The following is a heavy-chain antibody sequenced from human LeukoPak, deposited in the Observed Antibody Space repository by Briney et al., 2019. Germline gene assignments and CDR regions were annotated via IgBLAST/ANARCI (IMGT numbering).Heavy chain of an antibody. CDR1: GFIFSRYW. CDR3: ARDHRGGVHDY. Sequence: GGSRSFSCAASGFIFSRYWMHWVPKAPGKGLLWVSRINSDGSSTDYADSVKGRFSISRDSAKNTLYLQMNSLRAEDTAVYYCARDHRGGVHDYWGQGTLVTVSS. CDR2: INSDGSST. J-gene: IGHJ4*02. D-gene: IGHD3-16*01. V-gene: IGHV3-74*01.